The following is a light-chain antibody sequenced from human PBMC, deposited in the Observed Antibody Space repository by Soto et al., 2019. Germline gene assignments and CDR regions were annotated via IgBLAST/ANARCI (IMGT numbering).Light chain of an antibody. V-gene: IGKV1-16*02. CDR2: AAS. CDR1: QGINNY. Sequence: DIQMTQSPSSLSASIGDRVTITCRASQGINNYLAWFQQAPGKAPKSLIYAASNLQSGVPSKFSGSGSGKNFTLPIASLQPEDFATYYCQQYNTYPLTFGGGTKVEIK. CDR3: QQYNTYPLT. J-gene: IGKJ4*01.